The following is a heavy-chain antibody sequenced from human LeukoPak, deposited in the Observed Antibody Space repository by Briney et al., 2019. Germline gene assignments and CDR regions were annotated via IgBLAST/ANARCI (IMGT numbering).Heavy chain of an antibody. Sequence: GESLKISCKGSGYSFTSYWIGWVRQMPGKGLEWMGIIYPGDSDTRYSPSFQGQVTISADKSISTAYLQWSSLKASDTAMYYCARLGDYVWGSYRYESSSYFDYWGQGTLVTVSS. CDR1: GYSFTSYW. CDR2: IYPGDSDT. D-gene: IGHD3-16*02. J-gene: IGHJ4*02. CDR3: ARLGDYVWGSYRYESSSYFDY. V-gene: IGHV5-51*01.